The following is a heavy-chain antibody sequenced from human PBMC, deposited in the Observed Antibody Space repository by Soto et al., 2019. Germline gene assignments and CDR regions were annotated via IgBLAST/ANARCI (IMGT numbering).Heavy chain of an antibody. CDR2: ISAYNGNT. V-gene: IGHV1-18*01. J-gene: IGHJ6*02. CDR1: GYTFTSYS. CDR3: ARDRHYDILTGYESDYYYYYGMDV. Sequence: ASVKVSCKASGYTFTSYSISWVRQAPGQGLEWMGWISAYNGNTNYAQKLQGRVTMTTDTSTSTAYMELRSRRSDDTAVYYCARDRHYDILTGYESDYYYYYGMDVWGQGTTVT. D-gene: IGHD3-9*01.